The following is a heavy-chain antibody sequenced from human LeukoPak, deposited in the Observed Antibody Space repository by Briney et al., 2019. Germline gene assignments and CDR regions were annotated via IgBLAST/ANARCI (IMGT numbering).Heavy chain of an antibody. D-gene: IGHD6-13*01. V-gene: IGHV3-30-3*01. CDR2: ISYDGSNK. CDR3: ASVHSSSWSAFDY. J-gene: IGHJ4*02. CDR1: GFTFSSYA. Sequence: PGGSLRLSCAASGFTFSSYAMHWVRQAPGKGLEWVAVISYDGSNKYYADSVKGRFTISRDNSKNTLYLQMNSLRAEDTAVYYCASVHSSSWSAFDYWGQGTLVTVSS.